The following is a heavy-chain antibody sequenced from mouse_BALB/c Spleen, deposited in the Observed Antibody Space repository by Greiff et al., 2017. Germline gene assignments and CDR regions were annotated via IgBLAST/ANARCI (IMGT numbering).Heavy chain of an antibody. D-gene: IGHD2-1*01. V-gene: IGHV5-12-1*01. CDR2: ISSGGGST. CDR3: ARPPYGNYWYFDV. J-gene: IGHJ1*01. Sequence: EVKLMESGGGLVKPGGSLKLSCAASGFAFSSYDMSWVRQTPEKRLEWVAYISSGGGSTYYPDTVKGRFTISRDNAKNTLYLQMSSLKSEDTAMYYCARPPYGNYWYFDVWGAGTTVTVSS. CDR1: GFAFSSYD.